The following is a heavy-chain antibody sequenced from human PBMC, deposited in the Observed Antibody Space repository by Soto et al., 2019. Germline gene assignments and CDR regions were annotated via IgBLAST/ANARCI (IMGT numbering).Heavy chain of an antibody. D-gene: IGHD1-20*01. V-gene: IGHV4-39*01. CDR2: IDYSGTA. Sequence: PSETLSLTCTVSSGSITVTNVFWGWLRQPPGKGLEWIGNIDYSGTAYFSPSLATRVTFHVDTSKNQFSLTLYSVTAADTAVYYCARITGRHLDYWGQGILVTSPQ. CDR3: ARITGRHLDY. J-gene: IGHJ4*02. CDR1: SGSITVTNVF.